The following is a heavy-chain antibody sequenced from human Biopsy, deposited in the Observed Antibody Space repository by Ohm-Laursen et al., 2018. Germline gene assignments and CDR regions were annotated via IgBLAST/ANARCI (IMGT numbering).Heavy chain of an antibody. CDR2: ISGTGGSL. Sequence: SLRLSCTASGFPFTGFSMDWVRQAPGKGLEWVSYISGTGGSLDYADSVKGRFTISRDNAKNSLYLQINSLRAEDTAVYYCARDLSFGTVSDYWGQGTLVTVSS. J-gene: IGHJ4*02. D-gene: IGHD1/OR15-1a*01. V-gene: IGHV3-48*04. CDR3: ARDLSFGTVSDY. CDR1: GFPFTGFS.